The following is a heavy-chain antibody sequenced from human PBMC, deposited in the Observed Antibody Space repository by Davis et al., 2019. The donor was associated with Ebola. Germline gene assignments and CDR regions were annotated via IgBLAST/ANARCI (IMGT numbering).Heavy chain of an antibody. CDR1: GFNFNGYS. CDR3: ARDFSPDSSGSGY. Sequence: PGGSLRLSCVASGFNFNGYSMSWVRQAPGKGLEWVSTTAGGGYTYYADSVKGRFTISRDNSKNTLYLQMNSLRAEDTAVYYCARDFSPDSSGSGYWGQGTLVTVSS. V-gene: IGHV3-53*01. CDR2: TAGGGYT. D-gene: IGHD3-22*01. J-gene: IGHJ4*02.